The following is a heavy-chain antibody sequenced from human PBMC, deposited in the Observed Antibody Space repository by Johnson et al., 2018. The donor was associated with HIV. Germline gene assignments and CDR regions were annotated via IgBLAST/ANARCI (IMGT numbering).Heavy chain of an antibody. J-gene: IGHJ3*02. CDR1: GIIFSHYG. V-gene: IGHV3-NL1*01. CDR3: ARVGPRSKGGPVDAFDI. CDR2: FYSGGNT. Sequence: QVQLVESGGGVVQPGRSLRLSCAVSGIIFSHYGMHWVRQAPGKGLEWVSIFYSGGNTYYVDSVKDRFTISRDNAKDTLYLQLNSLTAEDTAVYYCARVGPRSKGGPVDAFDIWGQGTMVTVSS. D-gene: IGHD3-16*01.